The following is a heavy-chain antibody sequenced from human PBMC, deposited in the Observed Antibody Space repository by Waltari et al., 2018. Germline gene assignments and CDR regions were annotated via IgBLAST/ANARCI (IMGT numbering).Heavy chain of an antibody. Sequence: EVQLVESGGGLVQPGGSLRLSCAASGFTFSSYWMHWVRQAPGKGLGWVSRINSDGSSTSYADSVKGRFTISRDNAKNTLYLQMNSLRAEDTAVYYCARDPETYYSSSWGWFDPWGQGTLVTVSS. CDR3: ARDPETYYSSSWGWFDP. J-gene: IGHJ5*02. D-gene: IGHD6-13*01. CDR2: INSDGSST. V-gene: IGHV3-74*01. CDR1: GFTFSSYW.